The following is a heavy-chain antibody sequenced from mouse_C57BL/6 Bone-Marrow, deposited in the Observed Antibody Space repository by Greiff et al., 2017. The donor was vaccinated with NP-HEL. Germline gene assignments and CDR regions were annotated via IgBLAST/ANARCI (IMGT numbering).Heavy chain of an antibody. CDR2: IRNKANGYTT. V-gene: IGHV7-3*01. CDR1: GFTFTDYY. Sequence: EVNVVESGGGLVQPGGSLSLSCAASGFTFTDYYMSWVRQPPGKALEWLGFIRNKANGYTTEYSASVKGRFTISRDNSQSILYLQMNALRAEDSATYYCARYIKWAPYYAMDYWGQGTSVTVSS. D-gene: IGHD1-3*01. CDR3: ARYIKWAPYYAMDY. J-gene: IGHJ4*01.